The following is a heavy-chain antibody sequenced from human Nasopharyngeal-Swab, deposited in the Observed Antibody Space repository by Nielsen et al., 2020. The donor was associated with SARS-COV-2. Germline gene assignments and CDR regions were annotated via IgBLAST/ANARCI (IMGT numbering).Heavy chain of an antibody. Sequence: SETLSLTCTVSGGSISSSSYYWGWIRQPPGKGLEWIGSIYHSGSTNYNPSLKSRVTISVDKSKNQFSLKLTSVTAADTAVYYCVRPYYYYMDVWGEGTTVTVSS. J-gene: IGHJ6*03. CDR2: IYHSGST. CDR3: VRPYYYYMDV. CDR1: GGSISSSSYY. V-gene: IGHV4-39*07.